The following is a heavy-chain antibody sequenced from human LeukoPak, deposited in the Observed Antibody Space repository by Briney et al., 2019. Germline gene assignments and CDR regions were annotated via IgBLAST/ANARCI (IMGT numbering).Heavy chain of an antibody. D-gene: IGHD2-15*01. J-gene: IGHJ4*02. CDR3: ARGGYCSGGSCYIFDY. V-gene: IGHV4-31*03. CDR1: GGSISGGGYY. CDR2: IYYSGST. Sequence: SETLSLTCTVSGGSISGGGYYWSWIRQHPGKGLEWIGYIYYSGSTYYNPSLKSRVTISVDTSKNQFSLKLSSVTAADTAVYYCARGGYCSGGSCYIFDYWGQGTLVTVSS.